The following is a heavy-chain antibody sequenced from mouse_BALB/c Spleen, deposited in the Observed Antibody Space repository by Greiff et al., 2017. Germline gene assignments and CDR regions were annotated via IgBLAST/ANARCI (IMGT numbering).Heavy chain of an antibody. CDR2: INPSNGRT. J-gene: IGHJ2*01. Sequence: QVQLKQPGAELVKPGASVKLSCKASGYTFTSYWMHWVKQRPGQGLEWIGEINPSNGRTNYNEKFKSKATLTVDKSSSTAYMQLSSLTSEDSAVYYCARLGLFDYWGQGTTLTVSS. D-gene: IGHD3-3*01. CDR1: GYTFTSYW. CDR3: ARLGLFDY. V-gene: IGHV1S81*02.